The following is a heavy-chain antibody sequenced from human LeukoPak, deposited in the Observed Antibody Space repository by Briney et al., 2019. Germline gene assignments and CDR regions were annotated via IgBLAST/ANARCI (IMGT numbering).Heavy chain of an antibody. Sequence: LGGSLRLSCAASGFALSNHWMHWVRQAPGKGLVWVSRISGDEIWTSYADSVKGRFIISRDNAKDTLYLQMNSLRTEDTAVYYCAREYNSGPKQTDAFDIWGQGTMVTVSS. D-gene: IGHD3-22*01. V-gene: IGHV3-74*01. CDR3: AREYNSGPKQTDAFDI. CDR1: GFALSNHW. J-gene: IGHJ3*02. CDR2: ISGDEIWT.